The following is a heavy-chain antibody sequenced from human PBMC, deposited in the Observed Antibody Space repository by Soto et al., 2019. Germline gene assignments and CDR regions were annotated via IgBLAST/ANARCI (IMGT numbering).Heavy chain of an antibody. CDR3: ARGGVSTRTFDY. D-gene: IGHD3-3*01. CDR1: GYNFACYW. Sequence: GESLKISCKGSGYNFACYWISWVRQMSGKGLELMGIIYPSDSDTRYRPSFQGQVTISADKSISSAYLQWSSLRASDTAMYYCARGGVSTRTFDYWGQGTPVTVSS. V-gene: IGHV5-51*01. CDR2: IYPSDSDT. J-gene: IGHJ4*02.